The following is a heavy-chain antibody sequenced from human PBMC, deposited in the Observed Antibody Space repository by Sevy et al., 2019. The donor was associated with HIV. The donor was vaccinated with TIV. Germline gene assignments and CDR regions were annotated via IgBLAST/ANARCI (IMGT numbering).Heavy chain of an antibody. V-gene: IGHV1-2*02. Sequence: ASVKVSCKASGYTFTGYYMHWVRQAPGQGLEWMGWINPNSGGTNYAQTFQGRVTMTRDTSISTAYMELSRLRSDDTAVYYCARDFDCSSTSCYTVIGGVDYWGQGTLVTVSS. CDR1: GYTFTGYY. CDR3: ARDFDCSSTSCYTVIGGVDY. D-gene: IGHD2-2*02. CDR2: INPNSGGT. J-gene: IGHJ4*02.